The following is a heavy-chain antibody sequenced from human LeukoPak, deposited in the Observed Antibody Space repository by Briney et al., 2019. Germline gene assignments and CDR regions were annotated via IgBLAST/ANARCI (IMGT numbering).Heavy chain of an antibody. CDR2: IVVGSGNT. Sequence: SVKVSCKASGFTFTSSAVQWVRQARGQRLEWIGWIVVGSGNTNYAQKFQERVTITRDMSTSTAYMELSSLRSEDTAVYYCAAVMYGDYGDTDFDYWGQGTLVTVSS. D-gene: IGHD4-17*01. V-gene: IGHV1-58*01. CDR1: GFTFTSSA. J-gene: IGHJ4*02. CDR3: AAVMYGDYGDTDFDY.